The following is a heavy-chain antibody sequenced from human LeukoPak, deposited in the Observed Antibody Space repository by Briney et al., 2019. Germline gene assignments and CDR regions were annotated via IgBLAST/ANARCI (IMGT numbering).Heavy chain of an antibody. CDR1: GSIFTSYW. J-gene: IGHJ5*02. D-gene: IGHD2-2*01. CDR3: ARLGCSSTSCGGDWFDP. CDR2: IYPGDSDT. V-gene: IGHV5-51*01. Sequence: KHGESLKISCQGSGSIFTSYWIGGVRQLPGKGREWMGIIYPGDSDTRYSPSFQGQVTISADKSISTAYLQWSSLKASDTAMYYCARLGCSSTSCGGDWFDPWGQGTLVTVSS.